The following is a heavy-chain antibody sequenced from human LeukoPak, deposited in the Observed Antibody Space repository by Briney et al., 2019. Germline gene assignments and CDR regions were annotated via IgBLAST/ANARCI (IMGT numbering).Heavy chain of an antibody. CDR2: IYSGGST. V-gene: IGHV3-53*01. Sequence: GGSLRLSCAASGFTFRNYGMHWVRQAPGKGLEWVSVIYSGGSTYYADSVKGRFTISRDNSKNTLYLQMNSLRAEDTAVYYCARGSYYYDSSGYYDLFDYWGQGTLVTVSS. J-gene: IGHJ4*02. D-gene: IGHD3-22*01. CDR1: GFTFRNYG. CDR3: ARGSYYYDSSGYYDLFDY.